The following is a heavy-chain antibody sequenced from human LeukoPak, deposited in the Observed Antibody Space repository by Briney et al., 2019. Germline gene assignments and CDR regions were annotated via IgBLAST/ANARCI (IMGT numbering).Heavy chain of an antibody. Sequence: SETLSLTCAIYGGSFSGYYWSWIRQPPGKGLEWIGEINHSGSTNYNPSLKSRVTISVDTSKNQFSLKLSSVTAADTAVYYCARGRGSSSWYYFDYWGQGTLVTVSS. CDR3: ARGRGSSSWYYFDY. CDR1: GGSFSGYY. V-gene: IGHV4-34*01. J-gene: IGHJ4*02. CDR2: INHSGST. D-gene: IGHD6-13*01.